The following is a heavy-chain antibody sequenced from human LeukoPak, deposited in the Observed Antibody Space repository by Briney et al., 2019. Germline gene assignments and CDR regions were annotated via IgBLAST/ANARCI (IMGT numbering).Heavy chain of an antibody. CDR2: IYTSGGT. Sequence: SETLSLTCTVSGGSISSGSYYWSWIRQPAGKGLEWIGRIYTSGGTNYNPSLKSRVTISVDTSKNQFYMKLSSVTAADTAVYYCARGWGYFDYWGQGTLVTVSS. CDR1: GGSISSGSYY. J-gene: IGHJ4*02. D-gene: IGHD3-16*01. CDR3: ARGWGYFDY. V-gene: IGHV4-61*02.